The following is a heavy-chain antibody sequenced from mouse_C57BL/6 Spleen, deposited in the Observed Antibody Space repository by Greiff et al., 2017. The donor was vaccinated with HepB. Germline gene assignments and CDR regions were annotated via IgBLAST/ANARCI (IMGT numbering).Heavy chain of an antibody. J-gene: IGHJ4*01. V-gene: IGHV1-69*01. Sequence: QVQLQQPGAELVMPGASVKLSCKASGYTFTSYWMHWVKQRPGQGLEWIGEIDPSDSYTNYNQKFKGKSTLTVDKASSTAYMQLISLTSEDSAVYYWARWTGHYAMDYWGQGTSVTVSS. CDR3: ARWTGHYAMDY. CDR1: GYTFTSYW. D-gene: IGHD3-1*01. CDR2: IDPSDSYT.